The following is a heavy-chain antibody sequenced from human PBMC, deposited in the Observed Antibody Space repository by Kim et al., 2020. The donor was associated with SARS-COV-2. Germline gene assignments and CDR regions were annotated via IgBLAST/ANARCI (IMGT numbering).Heavy chain of an antibody. D-gene: IGHD3-3*01. J-gene: IGHJ6*02. CDR3: ARDRSEITIFGVVRYDMDV. CDR1: GFTFSSYS. Sequence: GGSLRLSCAASGFTFSSYSMNWVRQAPGKGLEWVSSISSSSSYIYYADSVKGRFTISRDNAKNSLYLQMNSLRAEDTAVYYCARDRSEITIFGVVRYDMDVWGQGTTVTVSS. V-gene: IGHV3-21*01. CDR2: ISSSSSYI.